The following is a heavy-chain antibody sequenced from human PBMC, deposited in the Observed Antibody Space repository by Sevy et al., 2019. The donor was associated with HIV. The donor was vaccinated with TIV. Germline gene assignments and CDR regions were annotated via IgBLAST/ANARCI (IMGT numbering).Heavy chain of an antibody. CDR3: ARGPPVVVVPGAPSWFDP. D-gene: IGHD2-2*01. CDR1: GGSFSGYY. V-gene: IGHV4-34*01. CDR2: INHSGRT. Sequence: SETLSLTCAVYGGSFSGYYWNWIRQSPGKGLEWIGEINHSGRTHYNPSLKSRVTISVDTSKNQFSLGLNSVTAADTAVYYWARGPPVVVVPGAPSWFDPWGQGTLVTVSS. J-gene: IGHJ5*02.